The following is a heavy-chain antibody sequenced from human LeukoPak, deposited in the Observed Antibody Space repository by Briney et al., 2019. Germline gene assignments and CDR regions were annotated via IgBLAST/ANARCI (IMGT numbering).Heavy chain of an antibody. D-gene: IGHD2-2*01. CDR3: GRGPTRQGYCSTTSCRDYYFDY. V-gene: IGHV3-23*01. CDR1: GSTFSNYA. J-gene: IGHJ4*02. Sequence: GGSLRLSCAASGSTFSNYAMTWVRQAPGKGLEWVSAISASGGSTYYADSVKGRFTISRDNSKDTLYLQMNSLRAEDTALYYCGRGPTRQGYCSTTSCRDYYFDYWGQGTLVTVSS. CDR2: ISASGGST.